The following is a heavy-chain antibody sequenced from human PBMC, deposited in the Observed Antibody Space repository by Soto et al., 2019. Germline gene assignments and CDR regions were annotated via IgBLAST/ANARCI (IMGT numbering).Heavy chain of an antibody. Sequence: DVQLVKSGGGLIQPGGSLRLSCAASGITATNGHMSWVRQAPGKGLEWVSVIYSDDNTYYAVSVKGRFTISRDTSKNTVHLQIKSVRAEDTAVYYCARDWNGDKYVGFWDQGGLATVSS. J-gene: IGHJ4*02. D-gene: IGHD4-17*01. CDR2: IYSDDNT. V-gene: IGHV3-53*01. CDR1: GITATNGH. CDR3: ARDWNGDKYVGF.